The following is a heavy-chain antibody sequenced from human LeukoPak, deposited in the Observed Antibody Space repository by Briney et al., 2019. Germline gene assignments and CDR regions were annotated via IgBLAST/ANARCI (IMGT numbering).Heavy chain of an antibody. CDR2: IYYSGRT. Sequence: SETLSLTCTVSGGSVSNYYWSWIRQPPGKGLEWIAYIYYSGRTNYNPSLKSRVTISVDTTENQFSLKLSSVTAADTALYFCARQASWLPYFDLWGRGTLVSVSS. CDR3: ARQASWLPYFDL. CDR1: GGSVSNYY. V-gene: IGHV4-59*08. D-gene: IGHD5-12*01. J-gene: IGHJ2*01.